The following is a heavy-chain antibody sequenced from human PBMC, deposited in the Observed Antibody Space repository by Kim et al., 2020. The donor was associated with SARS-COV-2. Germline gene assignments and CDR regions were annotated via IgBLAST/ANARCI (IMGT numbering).Heavy chain of an antibody. CDR3: TRSRVYYYDSSGYLSLYGMDV. D-gene: IGHD3-22*01. J-gene: IGHJ6*02. CDR1: GFTFSGSA. CDR2: IRSKANSYAT. Sequence: GGSLRLSCEASGFTFSGSAMHWVRQASGKGLEWVGRIRSKANSYATAYAASVKGRFTISRDDSKNTAYLQMNSLKTEDTAVYYCTRSRVYYYDSSGYLSLYGMDVWGQGTTVTVSS. V-gene: IGHV3-73*01.